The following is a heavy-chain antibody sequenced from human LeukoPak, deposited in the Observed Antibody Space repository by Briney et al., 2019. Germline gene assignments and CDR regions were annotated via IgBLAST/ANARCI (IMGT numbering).Heavy chain of an antibody. CDR2: INQDESVT. CDR3: ARADWGSIDY. D-gene: IGHD7-27*01. Sequence: GGSLRLSCAASGFTYRAYWMSWVRQAPGKGLEWVAIINQDESVTSYVDSVKGRFTISRDNAKDSLYLHVTNLRAEDTAVYYCARADWGSIDYWGQENLVTVS. V-gene: IGHV3-7*01. J-gene: IGHJ4*02. CDR1: GFTYRAYW.